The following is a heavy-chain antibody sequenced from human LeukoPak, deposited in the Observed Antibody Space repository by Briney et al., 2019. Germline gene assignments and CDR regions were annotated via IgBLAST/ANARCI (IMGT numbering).Heavy chain of an antibody. CDR3: ARVRWSSAVYY. Sequence: GGSLRLSCAASGFSFSTYAMHWVRQAPGKGLEYVAAITSNGRSTYYASSVKGRFTISRDNFKTALYLQKGSLRAEDMAVYYCARVRWSSAVYYWGQGTLVTVSS. J-gene: IGHJ4*02. CDR2: ITSNGRST. D-gene: IGHD1-26*01. CDR1: GFSFSTYA. V-gene: IGHV3-64*01.